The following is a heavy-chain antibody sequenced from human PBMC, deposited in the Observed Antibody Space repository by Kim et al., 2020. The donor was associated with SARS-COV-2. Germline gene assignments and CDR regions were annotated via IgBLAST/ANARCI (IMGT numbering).Heavy chain of an antibody. CDR2: IWYDGSNK. D-gene: IGHD3-10*01. CDR3: ARGLERNSMVRGVIPSPAMDV. Sequence: GGSLRLSCAASGFTFSSYGMHWVRQAPGKGLEWVAVIWYDGSNKYYADSVKGRFTISRDNSKNTLYLQMNSLRAEDTAVYYCARGLERNSMVRGVIPSPAMDVWGQGTTVTVSS. J-gene: IGHJ6*02. V-gene: IGHV3-33*01. CDR1: GFTFSSYG.